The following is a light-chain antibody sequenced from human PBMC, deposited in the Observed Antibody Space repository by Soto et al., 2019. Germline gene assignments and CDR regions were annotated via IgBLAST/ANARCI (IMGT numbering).Light chain of an antibody. Sequence: QSALTQPASVSGSPGQSITISCTGTSSDVGGYDYVSWYQQYPDKAPKLMIFEVSNRPSGVSNRFSGSKSGNTASLTISGLQTEDEADYYRSAYAGSSVLFGGGTKLTVL. V-gene: IGLV2-14*01. CDR3: SAYAGSSVL. CDR2: EVS. CDR1: SSDVGGYDY. J-gene: IGLJ2*01.